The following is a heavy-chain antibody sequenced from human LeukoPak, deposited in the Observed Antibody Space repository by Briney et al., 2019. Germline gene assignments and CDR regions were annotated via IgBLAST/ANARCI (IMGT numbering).Heavy chain of an antibody. V-gene: IGHV3-15*01. D-gene: IGHD3-22*01. CDR2: IKRKTDGGTT. J-gene: IGHJ3*02. CDR1: RFTFTNVW. Sequence: GGSLRLSRAASRFTFTNVWMSWVRQAPGQGLEWVGRIKRKTDGGTTDYAAPVKGRFTISRDDSEHILYLQMNSLKTEDTAVYYCTTDGSDYYDSRGYHPDAIDTCGQGTMVTVSS. CDR3: TTDGSDYYDSRGYHPDAIDT.